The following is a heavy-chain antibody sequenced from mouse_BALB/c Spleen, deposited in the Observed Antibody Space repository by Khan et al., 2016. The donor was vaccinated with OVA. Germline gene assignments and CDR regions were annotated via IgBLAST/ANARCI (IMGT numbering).Heavy chain of an antibody. CDR2: INTETGEP. CDR3: ARNCLYYYGSSPFAY. CDR1: GYTFTDYS. D-gene: IGHD1-1*01. J-gene: IGHJ3*01. Sequence: QIQLVQSGPELKKPGETVKISCKASGYTFTDYSMHWVKQAPGKGLKWMGWINTETGEPTYADDFKGRFAFSLETSASTAYLQITNLKNEDTATYFCARNCLYYYGSSPFAYWGQGTLVTVSA. V-gene: IGHV9-2-1*01.